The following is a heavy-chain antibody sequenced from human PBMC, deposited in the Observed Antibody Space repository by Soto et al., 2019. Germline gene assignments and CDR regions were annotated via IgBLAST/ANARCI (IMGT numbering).Heavy chain of an antibody. CDR3: AREVPVVMSNCFDP. J-gene: IGHJ5*02. V-gene: IGHV1-3*01. Sequence: QVQLVQSGAEVKEPEASVKVSCKASGYTFTSYAMHWVRQAPGQRLEWMGWINAGNGNTKYSQSFQGRVTITRDTSANTAYMELSSLRSEDTAVYDCAREVPVVMSNCFDPWGQGTLVTVSS. CDR1: GYTFTSYA. D-gene: IGHD2-2*01. CDR2: INAGNGNT.